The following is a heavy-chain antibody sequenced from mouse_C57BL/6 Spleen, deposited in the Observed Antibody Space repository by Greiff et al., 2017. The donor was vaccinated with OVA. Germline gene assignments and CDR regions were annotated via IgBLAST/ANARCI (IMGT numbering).Heavy chain of an antibody. CDR2: IYPGDGDT. V-gene: IGHV1-82*01. Sequence: VQLQQSGPELVKPGASVKISCKASGYAFSSSWMNWVKQRPGKGLEWIGRIYPGDGDTNYNGKFKGKATLTADKSSSTAYMQLSSLTSEDSAVYFCARCPSGRGYGSPGYFDVWGTGTTVTVSS. CDR3: ARCPSGRGYGSPGYFDV. CDR1: GYAFSSSW. D-gene: IGHD1-1*01. J-gene: IGHJ1*03.